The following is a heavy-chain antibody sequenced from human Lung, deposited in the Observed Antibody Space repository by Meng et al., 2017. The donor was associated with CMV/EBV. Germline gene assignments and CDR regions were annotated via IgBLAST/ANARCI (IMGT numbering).Heavy chain of an antibody. D-gene: IGHD6-19*01. V-gene: IGHV4-4*02. J-gene: IGHJ4*02. CDR1: DGSISRSNW. CDR3: ASFPPPGKQWLVTDY. Sequence: VPAQGTLPGLVKPAGTQCLSAAGSDGSISRSNWWSWVSRPPGKGLEWIGEINHSGSTNYNPSIKRRVTISVDKSKNQFSLKLSSVTAADTAVYYCASFPPPGKQWLVTDYWGQGTLVTVSS. CDR2: INHSGST.